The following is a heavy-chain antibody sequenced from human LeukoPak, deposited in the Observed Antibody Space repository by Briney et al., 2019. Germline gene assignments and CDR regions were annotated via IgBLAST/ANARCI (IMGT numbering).Heavy chain of an antibody. CDR3: AKVAGTKNFDY. V-gene: IGHV3-53*01. CDR1: GLTVSSNS. J-gene: IGHJ4*02. D-gene: IGHD6-19*01. Sequence: GGSLRLSCAASGLTVSSNSMSWVRQAPGKGLEWVSFIYSGGSTYYADSVKGRFTISRDNSKNTLYLQMNSLRAEDTAVYYCAKVAGTKNFDYWGQGTLVTVSS. CDR2: IYSGGST.